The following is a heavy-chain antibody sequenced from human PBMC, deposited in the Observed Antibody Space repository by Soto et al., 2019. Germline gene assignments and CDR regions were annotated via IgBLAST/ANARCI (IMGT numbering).Heavy chain of an antibody. CDR1: GFTFRSYW. D-gene: IGHD6-25*01. J-gene: IGHJ4*02. CDR3: ASGGSSVNFDS. CDR2: INSDGSST. Sequence: EVQLVESGGCLVQPGGSLRLSCAASGFTFRSYWMQWVRQAPGKGLVWVSWINSDGSSTSYADSVKGRFTISRDNAKNTLYLQMNSLRAEDTAVYYCASGGSSVNFDSWGQGTLVTVSS. V-gene: IGHV3-74*01.